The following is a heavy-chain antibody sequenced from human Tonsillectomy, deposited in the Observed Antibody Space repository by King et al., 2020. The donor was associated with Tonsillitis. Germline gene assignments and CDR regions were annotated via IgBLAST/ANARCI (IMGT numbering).Heavy chain of an antibody. CDR3: ARDYSLLWFGELFYFDY. Sequence: VQLVESGGGLVQPGGSLRLSCTASGFTFSSYSMNWVRQSPGKGLEWVSYISSSSSTIYYADSVKGRFTISRDNAKNSLYLQMNSLRDEDTAVYYCARDYSLLWFGELFYFDYWGQGTLVTVSS. CDR1: GFTFSSYS. CDR2: ISSSSSTI. V-gene: IGHV3-48*02. D-gene: IGHD3-10*01. J-gene: IGHJ4*02.